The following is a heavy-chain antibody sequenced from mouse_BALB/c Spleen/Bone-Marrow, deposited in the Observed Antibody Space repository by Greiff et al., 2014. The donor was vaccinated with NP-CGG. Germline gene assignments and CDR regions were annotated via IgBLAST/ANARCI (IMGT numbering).Heavy chain of an antibody. CDR3: TRSRRAMDH. CDR2: INPSNGGT. D-gene: IGHD2-12*01. J-gene: IGHJ4*01. CDR1: GYTFTSYY. Sequence: VQLQQSGAELVKPGASAKLSCKASGYTFTSYYMCWVKQRPGQGLEWIGEINPSNGGTNFNEKFKSKATLTVDKSSSTAYMSLSSLTSEDSAVYYCTRSRRAMDHWGQGTSVTVSS. V-gene: IGHV1S81*02.